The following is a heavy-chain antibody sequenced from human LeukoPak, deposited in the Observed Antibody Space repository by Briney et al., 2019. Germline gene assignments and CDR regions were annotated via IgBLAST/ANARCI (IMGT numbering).Heavy chain of an antibody. CDR3: ARGGSSGYDYNAFDI. V-gene: IGHV3-11*04. J-gene: IGHJ3*02. D-gene: IGHD3-22*01. CDR1: GFTFSDYY. Sequence: GGSLRLSCAASGFTFSDYYMSWIRQAPGKGLEWVSYISISGSTKYYADSVRGRFTIFKDIAKNSLFLQMNSLRAEETAIYYCARGGSSGYDYNAFDIWGQGTTVTASS. CDR2: ISISGSTK.